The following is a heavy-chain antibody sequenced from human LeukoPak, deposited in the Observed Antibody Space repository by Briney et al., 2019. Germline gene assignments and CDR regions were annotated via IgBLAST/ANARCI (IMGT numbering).Heavy chain of an antibody. CDR1: GGSISSYY. CDR2: IHYSGNT. V-gene: IGHV4-59*01. CDR3: ARDRQLSSTWYIDAFEI. D-gene: IGHD6-13*01. Sequence: PSETLSLTCTVSGGSISSYYWSWIRQSPGKGLEWIGYIHYSGNTNYNPSLKSRVTISVDTSKNQFSLNLTSVTAADTAVYYCARDRQLSSTWYIDAFEIWGQGTMVTVSS. J-gene: IGHJ3*02.